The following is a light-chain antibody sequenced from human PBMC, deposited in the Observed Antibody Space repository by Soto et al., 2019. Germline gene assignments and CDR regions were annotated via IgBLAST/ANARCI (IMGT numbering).Light chain of an antibody. CDR1: QSISVW. V-gene: IGKV1-5*03. CDR2: KAS. CDR3: QQYNSYSPT. J-gene: IGKJ1*01. Sequence: DIQMTQSPSTLSASVGDRVTITCRASQSISVWLAWYQQKAGKAPNLLIYKASRLESGVPSRFSGSGSETEFTLTISGLQRGDSATYYCQQYNSYSPTFGQGTKVDIK.